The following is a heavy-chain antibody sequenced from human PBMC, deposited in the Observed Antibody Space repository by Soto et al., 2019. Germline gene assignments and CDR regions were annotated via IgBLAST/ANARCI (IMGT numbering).Heavy chain of an antibody. CDR1: GYSFNYFL. Sequence: PGGSLETSCNGSGYSFNYFLIGLVRQVPGEGLEWMAIINPGDSDTRYSPSFQGQVTISADNSISTPYLQMSSLKASDTAMYYCARHLELENSWRDFGIDVWGQGTMVTVSS. V-gene: IGHV5-51*01. D-gene: IGHD1-26*01. CDR3: ARHLELENSWRDFGIDV. J-gene: IGHJ4*02. CDR2: INPGDSDT.